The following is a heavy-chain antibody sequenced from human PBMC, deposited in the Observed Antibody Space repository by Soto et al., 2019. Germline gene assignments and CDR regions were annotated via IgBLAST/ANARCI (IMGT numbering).Heavy chain of an antibody. CDR3: ARDPGIVGSIVVVPAARRGPGY. Sequence: GGSLRLSCAASGFTFSDYYMSWIRQAPGKGLEWVSYISSSGSTIYYADSVKGRFTISRDNAKNSLYLQMNSLRAEDTAVYYCARDPGIVGSIVVVPAARRGPGYWGQGTLVTVSS. CDR1: GFTFSDYY. D-gene: IGHD2-2*01. J-gene: IGHJ4*02. V-gene: IGHV3-11*01. CDR2: ISSSGSTI.